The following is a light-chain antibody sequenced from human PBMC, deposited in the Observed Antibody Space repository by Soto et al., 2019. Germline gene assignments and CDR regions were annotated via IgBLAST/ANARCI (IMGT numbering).Light chain of an antibody. J-gene: IGKJ3*01. CDR2: AAS. CDR1: QGISNY. CDR3: QNYDSAPSFT. V-gene: IGKV1-27*01. Sequence: DIQMTQSPSSLSASVGDRVTITCRASQGISNYLAWYQQQPGKLPKLLIDAASTLQSGVPSRFSGSGSGTDFTLTISTLQPEDVATYYCQNYDSAPSFTFGPGTKVDI.